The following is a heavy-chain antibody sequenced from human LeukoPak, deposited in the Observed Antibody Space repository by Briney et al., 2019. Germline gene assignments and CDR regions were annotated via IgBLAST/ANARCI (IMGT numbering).Heavy chain of an antibody. CDR3: AKGGLVHRFDP. J-gene: IGHJ5*02. V-gene: IGHV3-23*01. CDR2: ISGSGDNT. CDR1: GFTSSGYA. Sequence: GGSLRLSCAAYGFTSSGYAMSWVRQAPGKGLEWVSGISGSGDNTYYTDSGKGRFTISRDNSKNTLYLQMNSLRADDTAVYYCAKGGLVHRFDPWGQGTLVTVSS.